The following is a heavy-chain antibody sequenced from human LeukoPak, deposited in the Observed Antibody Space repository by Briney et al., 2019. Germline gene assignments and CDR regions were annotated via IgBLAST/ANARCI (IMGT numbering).Heavy chain of an antibody. V-gene: IGHV1-18*01. D-gene: IGHD3-22*01. CDR3: ARVRVGYYDSSGYSLFDY. CDR1: GGTFSSYA. J-gene: IGHJ4*02. CDR2: ISAYNGNT. Sequence: GASVKVSCKASGGTFSSYAISWVRQAPGQGLEWMGWISAYNGNTNYAQKLQGRVTMTTDTSTSTAYMELRSLRSDDTAVYYCARVRVGYYDSSGYSLFDYWGQGTLVTVSS.